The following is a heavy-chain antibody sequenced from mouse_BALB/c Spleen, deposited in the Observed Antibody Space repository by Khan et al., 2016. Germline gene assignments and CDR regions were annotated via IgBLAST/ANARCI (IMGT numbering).Heavy chain of an antibody. D-gene: IGHD1-3*01. J-gene: IGHJ3*01. V-gene: IGHV9-2-1*01. CDR2: INTETGEP. Sequence: QIELVQSGPELKKPGETVKISCKASGYTFTDYSMHWVKQAPGKGLKWMGWINTETGEPTYADDFKGRFAFSLDTSASTAYLQINNLKNEDTATYFCAPGLKGGFSYWGQGTLVTVSA. CDR1: GYTFTDYS. CDR3: APGLKGGFSY.